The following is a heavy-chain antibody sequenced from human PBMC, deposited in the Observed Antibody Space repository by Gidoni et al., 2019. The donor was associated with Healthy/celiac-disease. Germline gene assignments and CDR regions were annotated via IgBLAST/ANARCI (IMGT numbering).Heavy chain of an antibody. D-gene: IGHD1-26*01. V-gene: IGHV3-33*01. Sequence: QVQLVESGGGVVQPGRSLRLSCAASGFTFSSYGMHWVRQAPAKGLEWVAVIWYDGSNKYYADSVKGRFTISRDNSKNTLYLQMNSLRAEDTAVYYCASLRSTGHDYWGQGTLVTVSS. CDR2: IWYDGSNK. J-gene: IGHJ4*02. CDR1: GFTFSSYG. CDR3: ASLRSTGHDY.